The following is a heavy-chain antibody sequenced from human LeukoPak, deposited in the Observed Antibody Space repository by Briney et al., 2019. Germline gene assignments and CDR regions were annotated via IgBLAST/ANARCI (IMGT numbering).Heavy chain of an antibody. CDR3: ARDSSSWT. Sequence: GGSLRLSCAASGFTFSSYEMNWVRQAPGKGLEWVSSISSGSSYIYYADSVKGRFTISRDNAKNSLYLQMNSLRAEDTAVYYCARDSSSWTWGQGTLVTVSS. CDR1: GFTFSSYE. CDR2: ISSGSSYI. D-gene: IGHD6-13*01. J-gene: IGHJ5*02. V-gene: IGHV3-21*01.